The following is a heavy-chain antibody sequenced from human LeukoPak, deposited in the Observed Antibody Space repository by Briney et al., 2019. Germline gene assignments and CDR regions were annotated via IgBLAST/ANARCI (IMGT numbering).Heavy chain of an antibody. J-gene: IGHJ5*02. CDR1: GFTVSNNY. D-gene: IGHD2-21*01. CDR2: IYSGGST. CDR3: VRNSGELGA. Sequence: GGSLRLSCAASGFTVSNNYMSWVRRAAGKGLEWVALIYSGGSTYYADSVKGRFTISRDNSKSTLHLQMNSLRAEDTAVYYCVRNSGELGAWGQGTLVTVSS. V-gene: IGHV3-53*01.